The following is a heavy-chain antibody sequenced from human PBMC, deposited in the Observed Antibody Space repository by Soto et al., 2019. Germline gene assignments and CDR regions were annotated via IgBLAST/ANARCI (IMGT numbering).Heavy chain of an antibody. CDR1: GYSIRNGYY. Sequence: SETLSLTCTVSGYSIRNGYYWGWIRQPPGKGLVWIGTIYHSGSTYYNPSLKSRVTISGDASESHCSRKLSSVTAADTAVYYCARVGPYCGGDCYSPPPWGQGTLVTVSS. J-gene: IGHJ5*02. D-gene: IGHD2-21*02. CDR2: IYHSGST. V-gene: IGHV4-38-2*02. CDR3: ARVGPYCGGDCYSPPP.